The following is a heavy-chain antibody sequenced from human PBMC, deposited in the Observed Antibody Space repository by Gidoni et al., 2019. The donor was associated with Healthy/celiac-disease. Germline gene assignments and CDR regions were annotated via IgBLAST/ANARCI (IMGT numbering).Heavy chain of an antibody. CDR3: ARSARGMTNYYYYGMDV. J-gene: IGHJ6*02. CDR1: GGTFSSYA. Sequence: QVQLVQSGAEVKKPGSSVKVSCKASGGTFSSYAISWVRQAPGQGLEWMGGIIPIFGTANYAQKFQGRVTITADESTSTAYMELSSLRSEDTAVYYCARSARGMTNYYYYGMDVWGQGTTVTVSS. CDR2: IIPIFGTA. V-gene: IGHV1-69*01.